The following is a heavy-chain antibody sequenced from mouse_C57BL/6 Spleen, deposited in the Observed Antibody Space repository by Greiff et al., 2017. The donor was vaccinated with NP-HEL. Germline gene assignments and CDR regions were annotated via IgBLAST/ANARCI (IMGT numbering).Heavy chain of an antibody. J-gene: IGHJ3*01. CDR1: GYTFTSYW. Sequence: VQLQQSGAELVMPGASVKLSCKASGYTFTSYWMHWVKQRPGQGLESIGEIDPSDSYTNYNQKFKGKSTLTVDKSSSTAYMQLSSLTSEDSAVYYCARGYGSSEAYWGQGTLVTVSA. CDR3: ARGYGSSEAY. D-gene: IGHD1-1*01. V-gene: IGHV1-69*01. CDR2: IDPSDSYT.